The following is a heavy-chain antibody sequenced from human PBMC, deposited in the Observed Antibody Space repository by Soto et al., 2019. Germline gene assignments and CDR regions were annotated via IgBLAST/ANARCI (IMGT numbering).Heavy chain of an antibody. Sequence: EVQLVESGGGLVKPGGSLRLSCAASGFTFSSYSMNWVRQAPGKGLECVSSISSSSSYIYYADSVKGRFTISRDNAKNSLYLQMNSLRAEDTAVYYCARVGYDFWSGYYTTDYWGQGTLVTVSS. CDR2: ISSSSSYI. D-gene: IGHD3-3*01. CDR3: ARVGYDFWSGYYTTDY. V-gene: IGHV3-21*01. CDR1: GFTFSSYS. J-gene: IGHJ4*02.